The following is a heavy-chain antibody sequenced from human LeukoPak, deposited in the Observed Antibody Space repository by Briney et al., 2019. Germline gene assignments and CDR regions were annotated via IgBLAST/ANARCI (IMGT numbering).Heavy chain of an antibody. CDR2: ISYDGSNK. D-gene: IGHD1-26*01. J-gene: IGHJ4*02. V-gene: IGHV3-30*18. CDR3: AKVGIVGATGDY. Sequence: GGSLRLSWAASGFTFSSYGMHWVRQAPGKGLEWVAVISYDGSNKYYADSVKGRFTISRDNSKNTLYLQMNSLRAEDTAVYYCAKVGIVGATGDYWGQGTLVTVSS. CDR1: GFTFSSYG.